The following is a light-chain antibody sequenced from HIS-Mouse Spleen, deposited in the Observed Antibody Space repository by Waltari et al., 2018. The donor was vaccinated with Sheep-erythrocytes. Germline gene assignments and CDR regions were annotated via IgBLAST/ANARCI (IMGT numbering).Light chain of an antibody. Sequence: QSALTQPPSASGSPGPSVTISCPGTSSDVGGYNYVSWYQQHPGKAPKLMIYEVSKRPSGVPDSFSGSKSGNMASLTVSGLQAEDEADYYCSSYAGSNNWVFGGGTKLTVL. CDR3: SSYAGSNNWV. V-gene: IGLV2-8*01. J-gene: IGLJ3*02. CDR1: SSDVGGYNY. CDR2: EVS.